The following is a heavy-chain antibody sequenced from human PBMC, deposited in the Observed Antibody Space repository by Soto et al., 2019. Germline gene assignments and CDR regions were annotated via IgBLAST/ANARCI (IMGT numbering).Heavy chain of an antibody. D-gene: IGHD4-17*01. V-gene: IGHV3-30-3*01. CDR2: ISYDGSNK. CDR1: GFTFSSYA. CDR3: ARSGDYPDTYFDY. Sequence: QVQLVESGGGVVQPGRSLRLSCAASGFTFSSYAMHWVRQAPGKGLEWVAVISYDGSNKYYADSVKGRFTISRDNSKNTLYLQMNSLRAEDTAVYYCARSGDYPDTYFDYWGQGTLVTVSS. J-gene: IGHJ4*02.